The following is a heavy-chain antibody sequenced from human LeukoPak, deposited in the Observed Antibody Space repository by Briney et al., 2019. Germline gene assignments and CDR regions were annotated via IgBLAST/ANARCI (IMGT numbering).Heavy chain of an antibody. D-gene: IGHD5-24*01. CDR3: AKGDKMATITALDY. Sequence: GGSLRLSCAASGFTFSSYAMSWVRQAPGKGLEWVSVISGSGGSTYYADSVKGRFTISRDNSKNTLYLQMNSLRAEDTAVYYCAKGDKMATITALDYWGQGTLVTVSS. CDR1: GFTFSSYA. J-gene: IGHJ4*02. V-gene: IGHV3-23*01. CDR2: ISGSGGST.